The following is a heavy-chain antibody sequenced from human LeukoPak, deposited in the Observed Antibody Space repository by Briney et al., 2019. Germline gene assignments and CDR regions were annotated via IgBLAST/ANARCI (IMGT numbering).Heavy chain of an antibody. J-gene: IGHJ4*02. CDR1: GGSISSYY. V-gene: IGHV4-4*07. Sequence: SETLSLTCTVSGGSISSYYWSWVRQPAGKGLEWIGRIYTSGRTNYNPSLKSRVTMSVDTSKNQFSLKLSSVTAADTAWYYCARADYVWGSYRYFDYWGQRTLVTVPS. CDR3: ARADYVWGSYRYFDY. D-gene: IGHD3-16*02. CDR2: IYTSGRT.